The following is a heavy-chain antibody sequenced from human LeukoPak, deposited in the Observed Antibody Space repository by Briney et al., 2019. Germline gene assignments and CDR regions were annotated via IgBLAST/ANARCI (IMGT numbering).Heavy chain of an antibody. D-gene: IGHD6-6*01. J-gene: IGHJ5*02. CDR2: IYYSGST. CDR1: GYSISSGYY. Sequence: SETLSLTCTVSGYSISSGYYWGWIRQPPGKGLEWIGSIYYSGSTYYNPSLKSRVTISVDTSKNQFSLKLSSVTAADTAVYYCARRSIAGDRFENWFDPWGRGTLVTVSS. V-gene: IGHV4-38-2*02. CDR3: ARRSIAGDRFENWFDP.